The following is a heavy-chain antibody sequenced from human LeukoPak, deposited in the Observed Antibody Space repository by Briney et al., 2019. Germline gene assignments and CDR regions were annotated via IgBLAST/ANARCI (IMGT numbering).Heavy chain of an antibody. V-gene: IGHV3-30*02. CDR3: AKVEYSSGWSYDYCYYMDV. CDR1: GFTFSSYG. Sequence: GGSLRLSCAASGFTFSSYGMHWVRQAPGKGLEWVAFIRYDGSNKYYADSVKGRFTISRDNSKNTLYLQMNSLRAEDTAVYYCAKVEYSSGWSYDYCYYMDVWGKGTTVTVSS. CDR2: IRYDGSNK. D-gene: IGHD6-19*01. J-gene: IGHJ6*03.